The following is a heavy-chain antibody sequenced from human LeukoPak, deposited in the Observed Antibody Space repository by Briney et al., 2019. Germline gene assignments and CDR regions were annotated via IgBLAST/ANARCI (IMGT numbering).Heavy chain of an antibody. D-gene: IGHD6-19*01. CDR2: IYYSGST. Sequence: PSETLSLTCTVAGGSLSSYYWSWIRQPPGKGLEWIGYIYYSGSTNYNPSLKSRVTISVDTSKNQFSLKLSSVTAADTAVYYCARDPPWVAVAGPLYFDYWGQGTLVTVSS. CDR3: ARDPPWVAVAGPLYFDY. CDR1: GGSLSSYY. V-gene: IGHV4-59*12. J-gene: IGHJ4*02.